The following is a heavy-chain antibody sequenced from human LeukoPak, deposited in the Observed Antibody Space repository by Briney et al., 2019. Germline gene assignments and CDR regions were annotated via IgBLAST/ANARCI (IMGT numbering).Heavy chain of an antibody. V-gene: IGHV3-64D*06. CDR3: AKAGSGSYYKSRSGMDV. J-gene: IGHJ6*04. CDR2: ISSNGGST. D-gene: IGHD3-10*01. CDR1: GFTFSSYA. Sequence: PGGSLRLSCSASGFTFSSYAMHWVRQVPGKGLEYVSAISSNGGSTNYADSVKDRFTISRDNSKNTLYLQMSSLRAEDTAVYYCAKAGSGSYYKSRSGMDVWGKGTTVIVSS.